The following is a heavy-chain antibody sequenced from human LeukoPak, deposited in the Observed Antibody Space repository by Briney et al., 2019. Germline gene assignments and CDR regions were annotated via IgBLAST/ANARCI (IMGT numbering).Heavy chain of an antibody. V-gene: IGHV1-8*01. J-gene: IGHJ4*02. CDR3: ARADSSGWYADY. Sequence: ASVKVSCKASGYTFTSYDINWVRQATGQGLEWMGWMNPNSGNTGYAQKFQGRVTMTRNTSISTAYMELSRLRSEDTAVYYCARADSSGWYADYWGQGTLVTVSS. CDR2: MNPNSGNT. D-gene: IGHD6-19*01. CDR1: GYTFTSYD.